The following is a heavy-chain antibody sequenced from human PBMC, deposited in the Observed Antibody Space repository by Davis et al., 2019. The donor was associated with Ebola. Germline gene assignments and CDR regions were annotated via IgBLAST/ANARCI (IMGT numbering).Heavy chain of an antibody. CDR2: MNPNSGNT. V-gene: IGHV1-8*01. CDR3: AREAAAGTVGMDV. J-gene: IGHJ6*04. CDR1: GYTFTSYD. Sequence: ASVKVSCKASGYTFTSYDINWVRQATGQGLEWMGWMNPNSGNTGYAQKFQGRLTMTTDTFTSTAYMEVRSLRSDDTAVYYCAREAAAGTVGMDVWGKGTTVTVFS. D-gene: IGHD1-14*01.